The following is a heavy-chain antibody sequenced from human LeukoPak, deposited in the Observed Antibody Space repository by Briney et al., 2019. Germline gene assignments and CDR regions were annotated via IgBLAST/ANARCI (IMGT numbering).Heavy chain of an antibody. CDR1: GGSISSSSYY. CDR2: IYYSGST. Sequence: SETLSLTCAVSGGSISSSSYYWGWIRQPPGKGLEWIGSIYYSGSTCYNPSLKSRVTISVDTSKNQFSLKLSSVTAADTAVYYCARESGQISAWFDPWGQGTLVTVSS. J-gene: IGHJ5*02. CDR3: ARESGQISAWFDP. D-gene: IGHD3-3*02. V-gene: IGHV4-39*07.